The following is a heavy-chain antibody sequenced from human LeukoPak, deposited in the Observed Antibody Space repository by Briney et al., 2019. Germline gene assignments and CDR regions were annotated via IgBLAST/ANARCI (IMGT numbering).Heavy chain of an antibody. J-gene: IGHJ4*02. CDR2: IYPGDSDT. D-gene: IGHD5-18*01. CDR1: GYSFSTYW. CDR3: ARHLGYNYGNFDY. V-gene: IGHV5-51*01. Sequence: PGESLKISXKGSGYSFSTYWIGWVRQMPGKGLEWMGIIYPGDSDTKYSPSFQGQVTISVDKSTSTVHLQWSSLRASDTAMYYCARHLGYNYGNFDYWGQGTLVTVSS.